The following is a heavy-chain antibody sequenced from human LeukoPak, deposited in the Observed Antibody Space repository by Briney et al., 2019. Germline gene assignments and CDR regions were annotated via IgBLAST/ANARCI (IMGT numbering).Heavy chain of an antibody. D-gene: IGHD3-22*01. V-gene: IGHV3-30-3*01. CDR3: ARDSYDSSGYYFYYYGMDV. J-gene: IGHJ6*02. Sequence: GRSLRLSCAAPGFTFSSYAMHWVRQAPGKGLEWVAVISYDGGNKYYADSVKGRFTTSRDNSKNTLYLQMNSLRAEDTAVYYCARDSYDSSGYYFYYYGMDVWGQGTTVTVSS. CDR2: ISYDGGNK. CDR1: GFTFSSYA.